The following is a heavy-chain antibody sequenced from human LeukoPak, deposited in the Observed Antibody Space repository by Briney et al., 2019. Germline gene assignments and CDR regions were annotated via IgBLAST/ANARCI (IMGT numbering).Heavy chain of an antibody. CDR1: GFTFSSYA. J-gene: IGHJ1*01. CDR3: AADRERDPSCYYLV. V-gene: IGHV3-23*01. CDR2: VSASGDST. D-gene: IGHD3-22*01. Sequence: PGGSLRLSCAASGFTFSSYAMSWVRQAPGKGLAWISTVSASGDSTSYADSVKGRFTISRDNSKNTLFLQMNSLRAEDSAVYYCAADRERDPSCYYLVGGQGTLITVSS.